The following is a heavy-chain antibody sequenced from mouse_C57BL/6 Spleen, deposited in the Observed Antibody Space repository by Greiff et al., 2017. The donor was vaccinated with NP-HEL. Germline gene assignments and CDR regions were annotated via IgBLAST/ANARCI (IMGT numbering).Heavy chain of an antibody. CDR3: ARSDYGSLYAMDY. Sequence: EVKLMESGGGLVKPGGSLKLSCAASGFTFSDYGMHWVRQAPEKGLEWVAYISSGSSTIYYADTVKGRFTISRDNAKNTLFLQMTSLRSEDTAMYYCARSDYGSLYAMDYWGQGTSVTVSS. CDR2: ISSGSSTI. V-gene: IGHV5-17*01. J-gene: IGHJ4*01. D-gene: IGHD1-1*01. CDR1: GFTFSDYG.